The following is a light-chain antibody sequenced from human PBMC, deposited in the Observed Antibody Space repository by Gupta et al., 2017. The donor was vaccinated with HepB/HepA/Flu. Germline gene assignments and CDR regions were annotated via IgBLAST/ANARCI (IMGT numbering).Light chain of an antibody. Sequence: QSALTQPPSASGSPGQSVTISCTGTSSDVGGFNYVSWYQQHPGKAPKLIIYEVNKRPSGVPDRFSVSKSGNTASLAVSGLQAEDEADYYCNSYADSNNLVFGGGTKLTVL. CDR2: EVN. CDR1: SSDVGGFNY. CDR3: NSYADSNNLV. V-gene: IGLV2-8*01. J-gene: IGLJ3*02.